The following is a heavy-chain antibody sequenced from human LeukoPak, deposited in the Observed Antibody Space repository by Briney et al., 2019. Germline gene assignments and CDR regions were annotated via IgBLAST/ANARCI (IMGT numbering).Heavy chain of an antibody. CDR3: ASRQGYCSSTSCYGFDY. Sequence: VKVSCKASGGTFSSYAISWVRQAPGQGLEWMGGIIPIFGTANYAQKFQGKVTITADESTSTAYMELSSLRSEDTAVYYCASRQGYCSSTSCYGFDYWGQGTLVTVSS. J-gene: IGHJ4*02. CDR1: GGTFSSYA. CDR2: IIPIFGTA. V-gene: IGHV1-69*01. D-gene: IGHD2-2*01.